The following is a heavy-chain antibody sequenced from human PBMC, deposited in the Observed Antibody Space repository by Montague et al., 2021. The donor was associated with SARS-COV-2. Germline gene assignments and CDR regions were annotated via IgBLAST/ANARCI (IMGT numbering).Heavy chain of an antibody. D-gene: IGHD1-1*01. CDR3: TSGREGNYNVMDV. V-gene: IGHV6-1*01. CDR1: GDSVFNNSAT. CDR2: TYYRSKWYT. J-gene: IGHJ6*02. Sequence: CAISGDSVFNNSATWNWVRQSPSRGLEWLGRTYYRSKWYTDYAVXVRGRVTINPDTSKNQFSLQLNSVTPEDTAIYYCTSGREGNYNVMDVWGQGTTVTVSS.